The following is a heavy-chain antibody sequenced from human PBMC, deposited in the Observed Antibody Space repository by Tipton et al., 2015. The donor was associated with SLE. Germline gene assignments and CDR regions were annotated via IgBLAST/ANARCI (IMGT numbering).Heavy chain of an antibody. CDR2: IYYSGIT. CDR3: ATYGQSSTSAFDY. J-gene: IGHJ4*02. V-gene: IGHV4-59*12. Sequence: TLSLTCTVSGVSITSYFWNWIRQPPGKGLEWIGSIYYSGITYYNPSLKSRVTISVDTSKNQFSLKLGSVTAADTAVYYCATYGQSSTSAFDYWGQGTLVTVSS. CDR1: GVSITSYF. D-gene: IGHD6-6*01.